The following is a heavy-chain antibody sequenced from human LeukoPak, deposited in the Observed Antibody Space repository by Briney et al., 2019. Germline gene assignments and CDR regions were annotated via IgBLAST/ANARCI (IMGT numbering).Heavy chain of an antibody. V-gene: IGHV3-33*06. D-gene: IGHD3-10*01. CDR1: GFTFSSYG. Sequence: PGRSLRLSCAASGFTFSSYGMHWVRQAPGKGLEWVAVIWYGGSNKYYADSVKGRFTISRDNSKNTLYLQMNSLRAEDTAVYYCAKDLSSATWFGELIDYWGQGTLVTVSS. J-gene: IGHJ4*02. CDR3: AKDLSSATWFGELIDY. CDR2: IWYGGSNK.